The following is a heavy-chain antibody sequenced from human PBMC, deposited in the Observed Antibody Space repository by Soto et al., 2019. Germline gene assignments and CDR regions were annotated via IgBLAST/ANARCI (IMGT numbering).Heavy chain of an antibody. V-gene: IGHV3-30-3*01. J-gene: IGHJ6*02. CDR3: ARVLAYDSSGNYYYGMDV. Sequence: PGGSLRLSCTGSGFTFSSYAMHWVRQAPGKGLEWVAVISYDGSNKYYADSVKGRFTISRDNSKNTLYLQMNSLRAEDTAVYYCARVLAYDSSGNYYYGMDVWGQGTTVTVSS. CDR2: ISYDGSNK. CDR1: GFTFSSYA. D-gene: IGHD3-22*01.